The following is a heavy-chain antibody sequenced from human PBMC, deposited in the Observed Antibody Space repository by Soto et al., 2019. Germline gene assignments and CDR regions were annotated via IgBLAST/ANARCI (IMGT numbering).Heavy chain of an antibody. CDR2: IYYSGST. Sequence: LQMMCLPCTVSDGSISSVDGCWSWKRKTPGKGLEWIGYIYYSGSTYYNPSLKSRVTISVDTSKNQFSLKLSSVTAADTAVYYCARANSVTTLYFDYWGQGTLVTVSS. V-gene: IGHV4-30-4*01. J-gene: IGHJ4*02. CDR1: DGSISSVDGC. D-gene: IGHD4-17*01. CDR3: ARANSVTTLYFDY.